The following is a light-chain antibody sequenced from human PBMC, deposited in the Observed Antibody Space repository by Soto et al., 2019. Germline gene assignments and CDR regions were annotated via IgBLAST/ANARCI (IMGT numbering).Light chain of an antibody. CDR2: GAS. CDR3: QQYFSWT. J-gene: IGKJ1*01. V-gene: IGKV3-20*01. Sequence: EIVLTQSPGTLSVSPGERATLSCRASQSISSNYLAWYQQKPGQAPSLLIYGASSRATGIPDRFSGSGSGTDFTLTISRLEPEDSAIYYCQQYFSWTFGQGTKVEIE. CDR1: QSISSNY.